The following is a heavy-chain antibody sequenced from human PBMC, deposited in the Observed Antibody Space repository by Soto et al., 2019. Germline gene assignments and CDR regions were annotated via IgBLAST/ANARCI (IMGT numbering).Heavy chain of an antibody. V-gene: IGHV3-66*01. J-gene: IGHJ6*04. CDR1: GFTVSSKY. D-gene: IGHD2-15*01. Sequence: EVQLVESGGGLVQPGGSLRLSCAASGFTVSSKYMTWVRQAPGKGLEWVSLIQSGGTTDYADSVKGRFTISRDTSENTLHLQMDSLRVEDTSVYYCARDDVLCDGGRCYGIPLVVWGKGTTVTVSS. CDR3: ARDDVLCDGGRCYGIPLVV. CDR2: IQSGGTT.